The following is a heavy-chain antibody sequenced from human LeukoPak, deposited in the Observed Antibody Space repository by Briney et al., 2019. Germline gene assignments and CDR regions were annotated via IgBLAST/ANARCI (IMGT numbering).Heavy chain of an antibody. D-gene: IGHD2-15*01. CDR1: GFAFSSYA. CDR3: ARDQGGGSCYDY. V-gene: IGHV3-30-3*01. CDR2: ISYDGSNK. Sequence: GRSQRLSCAASGFAFSSYAMHWVRQAPGKGLEWVAVISYDGSNKYYADSVKGRFTISRDNSKNTLYLQMNSLRAEDTAVYYCARDQGGGSCYDYWGQGTLVTVSS. J-gene: IGHJ4*02.